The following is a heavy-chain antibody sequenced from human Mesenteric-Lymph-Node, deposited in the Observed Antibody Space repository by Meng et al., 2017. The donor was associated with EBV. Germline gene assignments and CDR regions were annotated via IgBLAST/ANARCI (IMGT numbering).Heavy chain of an antibody. Sequence: QVELVESGGGVVQPGRSLRLSWSVSGFRFSEYAMHWVRQAPGKGLEWVAFISYDGSNANYADSVKGRFTISRDSSKNTLYLQMNSLRAEDTAVYYCVRERTGYYAEYWGQGTLVTVSS. CDR3: VRERTGYYAEY. CDR1: GFRFSEYA. CDR2: ISYDGSNA. D-gene: IGHD3/OR15-3a*01. J-gene: IGHJ4*02. V-gene: IGHV3-30-3*01.